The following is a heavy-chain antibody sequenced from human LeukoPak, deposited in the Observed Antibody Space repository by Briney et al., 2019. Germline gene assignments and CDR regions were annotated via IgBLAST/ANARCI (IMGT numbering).Heavy chain of an antibody. D-gene: IGHD2-21*02. CDR2: ISYDGSNK. Sequence: GGSLRLSCAASGFTFSSYAMHWVRQVPGKGLEWVAVISYDGSNKYYADSVKGRFTISRDNSKNTLYLQMNSLRAEDTAVYYCARAHTPGDPFDYWGQGTLVTVSS. J-gene: IGHJ4*02. CDR3: ARAHTPGDPFDY. CDR1: GFTFSSYA. V-gene: IGHV3-30-3*01.